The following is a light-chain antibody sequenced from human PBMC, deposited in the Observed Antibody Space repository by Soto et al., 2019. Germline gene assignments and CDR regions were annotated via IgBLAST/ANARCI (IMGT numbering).Light chain of an antibody. V-gene: IGLV1-40*01. CDR2: GDN. CDR1: TSNIGAPYD. Sequence: QSVLTRPPSVSGAPGQRVSISCTGSTSNIGAPYDVHWYQHLPGTAPKLLIYGDNNRPSGVPDRFSGSKSGTSASLAITRLQAEDEADYYCQSYDISLHNYVFGTGTKLTVL. CDR3: QSYDISLHNYV. J-gene: IGLJ1*01.